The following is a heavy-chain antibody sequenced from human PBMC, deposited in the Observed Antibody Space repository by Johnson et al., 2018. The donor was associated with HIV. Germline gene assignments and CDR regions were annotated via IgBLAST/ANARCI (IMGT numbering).Heavy chain of an antibody. D-gene: IGHD2-21*02. CDR3: AKDHIVVVTAKDAFDI. V-gene: IGHV3-30-3*01. J-gene: IGHJ3*02. Sequence: QVQLVESGGGVVQPGRSLRLSCAASGFTFSSYAMHWVRQAPGKGLEWVAVISYDGSNKYYADSVKGRFTISRDNSKNTLYLQMNSLGAEDTAVYYCAKDHIVVVTAKDAFDIWGQGTMVTVSS. CDR1: GFTFSSYA. CDR2: ISYDGSNK.